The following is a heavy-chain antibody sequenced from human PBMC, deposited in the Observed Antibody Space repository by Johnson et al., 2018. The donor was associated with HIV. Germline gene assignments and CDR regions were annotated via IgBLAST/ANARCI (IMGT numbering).Heavy chain of an antibody. D-gene: IGHD2-21*01. J-gene: IGHJ3*02. CDR2: IKTDGSEK. V-gene: IGHV3-7*03. CDR3: ARGVHCGGDCAGAKQALDI. Sequence: VQLVESGGGLVQPGGSLRLSCAVSGFTFSSHWMTWVRQAPGKGLEWVANIKTDGSEKYYVDSVKGRFTISRDNARNSVYLQMNSLRAEDTAVYYCARGVHCGGDCAGAKQALDIWGQGTRVTVSS. CDR1: GFTFSSHW.